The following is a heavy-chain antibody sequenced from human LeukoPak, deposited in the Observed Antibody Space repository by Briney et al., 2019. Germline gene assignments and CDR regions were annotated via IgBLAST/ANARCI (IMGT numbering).Heavy chain of an antibody. Sequence: GGSLRLSCAASGFTFSSYALSWVRQAPGKGLEWVSAISGSGGSTYYADSVKGRSTISRDNFKNTLYLQMNSLRAEDTAVYYCAKRETGYSYGKAYWYFDLWGRGTLVTVSS. CDR3: AKRETGYSYGKAYWYFDL. D-gene: IGHD5-18*01. V-gene: IGHV3-23*01. J-gene: IGHJ2*01. CDR1: GFTFSSYA. CDR2: ISGSGGST.